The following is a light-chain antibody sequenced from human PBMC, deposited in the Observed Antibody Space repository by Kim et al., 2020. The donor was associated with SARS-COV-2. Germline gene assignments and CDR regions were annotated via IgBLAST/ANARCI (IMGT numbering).Light chain of an antibody. CDR2: GAS. CDR3: QQYGSSPLLT. J-gene: IGKJ4*01. V-gene: IGKV3-20*01. Sequence: PGERATLSCRASQSVSSSYLAWYQQKPGQAPRLLIYGASSRATGIPDRFSGSGSGTDFTLTISRLEPEDFAVYYCQQYGSSPLLTFGGGTKVDIK. CDR1: QSVSSSY.